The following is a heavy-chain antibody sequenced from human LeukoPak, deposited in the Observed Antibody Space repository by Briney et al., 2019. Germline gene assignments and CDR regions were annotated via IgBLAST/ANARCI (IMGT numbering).Heavy chain of an antibody. D-gene: IGHD3-3*01. CDR1: GFTFSDHY. CDR2: VSGGGHNT. V-gene: IGHV3-23*01. CDR3: AKDRSSWYYPFDS. Sequence: GGSLRLSCAASGFTFSDHYMDWVRQAPGKGLEWVSVVSGGGHNTYYADSVKGRFTMSRDNSKRTAYLQMNSLRAEDTAVYYCAKDRSSWYYPFDSWGQGTLVTVSS. J-gene: IGHJ4*02.